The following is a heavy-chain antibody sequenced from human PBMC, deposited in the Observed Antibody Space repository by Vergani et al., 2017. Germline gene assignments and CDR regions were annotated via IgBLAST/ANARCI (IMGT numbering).Heavy chain of an antibody. Sequence: EVQLLQSEGAVVQPGGSLRLSCVASGFTFSSHAMSWVRQGHGQGLEWVSSIKNTGDSTHYADSVKGRFTISRDNSKNTLYLQMNSLRVEDTAVYYCARARCGGACFMSNWLDTWGQGTLVSVSS. V-gene: IGHV3-23*01. CDR1: GFTFSSHA. CDR2: IKNTGDST. J-gene: IGHJ5*02. CDR3: ARARCGGACFMSNWLDT. D-gene: IGHD2-21*02.